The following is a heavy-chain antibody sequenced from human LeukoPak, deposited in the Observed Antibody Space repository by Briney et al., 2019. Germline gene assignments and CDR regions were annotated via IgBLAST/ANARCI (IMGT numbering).Heavy chain of an antibody. CDR3: ATSRAYCGGDCYPTPFDY. D-gene: IGHD2-21*02. CDR2: TKPNSGGT. CDR1: GYTFTGYY. J-gene: IGHJ4*02. Sequence: ASVKVSCKASGYTFTGYYMHWVRQAPGEGLEWMGWTKPNSGGTNYAQKFQGRVTMTRDTSISTAYMELSRLRSDVTAVYYCATSRAYCGGDCYPTPFDYWGQGTLVTVSS. V-gene: IGHV1-2*02.